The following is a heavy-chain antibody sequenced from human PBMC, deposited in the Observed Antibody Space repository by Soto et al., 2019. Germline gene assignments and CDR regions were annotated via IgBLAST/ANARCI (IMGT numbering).Heavy chain of an antibody. Sequence: QVQLVQSGAEVKKPGSSVRVSCKASGDTFTFYSINWVRQAPGLGLEWWGRINPILSMSNYAQRFQGRVTMTEHKSTSTAYMELSSLRSEDTAMYYCASSYSSGYRAFDYWGQGALVTVSS. D-gene: IGHD3-10*01. J-gene: IGHJ4*02. CDR1: GDTFTFYS. CDR3: ASSYSSGYRAFDY. CDR2: INPILSMS. V-gene: IGHV1-69*02.